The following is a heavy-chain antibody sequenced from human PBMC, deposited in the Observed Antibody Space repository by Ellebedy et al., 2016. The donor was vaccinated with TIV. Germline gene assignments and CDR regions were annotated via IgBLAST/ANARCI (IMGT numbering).Heavy chain of an antibody. CDR1: GFTFSSYS. V-gene: IGHV3-23*01. D-gene: IGHD3-3*01. CDR2: IRGRSGST. Sequence: PGGSLRLSCAASGFTFSSYSMNWVRQAPGKGPEWVSVIRGRSGSTYYADSLMVRFTISRDISTNTLFLQINTLRVEDTAVYYCAKVPDCWSGYLGYFDYWGQGTLVTVSS. J-gene: IGHJ4*02. CDR3: AKVPDCWSGYLGYFDY.